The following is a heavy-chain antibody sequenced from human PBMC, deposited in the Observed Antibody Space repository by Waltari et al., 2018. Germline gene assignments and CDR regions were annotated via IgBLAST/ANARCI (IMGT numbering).Heavy chain of an antibody. CDR3: ARGQGIALGLGYYYYGMDV. J-gene: IGHJ6*02. V-gene: IGHV4-34*01. Sequence: QVQLQQWGAGLLKPSETLSLTCAVYGGSFSGYYWRWIRQPPGKGLEWIGEINHSGSTNYNPSLKSRVTISVDTSKNQFSLKLSSVTTADTAVYYCARGQGIALGLGYYYYGMDVWGQGTTVTVSS. CDR1: GGSFSGYY. D-gene: IGHD6-13*01. CDR2: INHSGST.